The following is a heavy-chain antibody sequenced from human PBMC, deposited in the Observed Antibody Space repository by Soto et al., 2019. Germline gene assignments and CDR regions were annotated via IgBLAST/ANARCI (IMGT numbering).Heavy chain of an antibody. V-gene: IGHV1-3*01. CDR1: GYTFTSYA. J-gene: IGHJ6*02. CDR2: INAGNGNT. Sequence: ASVKVSCKASGYTFTSYAMHWVRQAPGQRLEWMGWINAGNGNTKYSQKFQGRVTITRDTSASTAYMELSSLRSEDTAVYYCARDFRWAARLISVGDYYYYGMDVWGQGTTVTVSS. CDR3: ARDFRWAARLISVGDYYYYGMDV. D-gene: IGHD6-6*01.